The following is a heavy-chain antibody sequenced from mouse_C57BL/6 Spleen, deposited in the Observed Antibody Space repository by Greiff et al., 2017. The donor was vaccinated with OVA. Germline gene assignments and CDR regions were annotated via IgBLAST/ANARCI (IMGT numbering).Heavy chain of an antibody. D-gene: IGHD1-1*01. Sequence: EGKLVESGEGLVKPGGSLKLSCAASGFTFSSYAMSWVRQTPEKRLEWVAYISSGGDYIYYADTVKGRFTISRDNARNTLYLQMSSLKSEDTAMYYCTRGYYGSSYYFDYWGQGTTLTVSS. J-gene: IGHJ2*01. CDR3: TRGYYGSSYYFDY. V-gene: IGHV5-9-1*02. CDR1: GFTFSSYA. CDR2: ISSGGDYI.